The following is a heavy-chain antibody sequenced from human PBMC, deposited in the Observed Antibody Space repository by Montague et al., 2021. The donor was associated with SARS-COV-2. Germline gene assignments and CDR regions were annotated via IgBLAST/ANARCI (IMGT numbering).Heavy chain of an antibody. CDR2: IYYSGST. CDR1: GGSISSYY. CDR3: ARDRRFLEWPGLYYYYGMDV. D-gene: IGHD3-3*01. Sequence: SETLSLTCTVSGGSISSYYWSWIRQPPGKGLEWIGYIYYSGSTNYNPSLKSRVTISVDTSKNQFSLKLSSVTAADTAVYCCARDRRFLEWPGLYYYYGMDVWGQGTTVTVSS. J-gene: IGHJ6*02. V-gene: IGHV4-59*01.